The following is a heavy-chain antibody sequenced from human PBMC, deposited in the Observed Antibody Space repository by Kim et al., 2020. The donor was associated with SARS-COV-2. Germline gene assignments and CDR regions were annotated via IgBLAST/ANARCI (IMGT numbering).Heavy chain of an antibody. Sequence: VKGRFTISRDNSKNTLLLQMNNLRAEDTAIYYCAKALGASPYNSDWQFDYWGQGSLVTVSS. J-gene: IGHJ4*02. CDR3: AKALGASPYNSDWQFDY. V-gene: IGHV3-23*01. D-gene: IGHD6-19*01.